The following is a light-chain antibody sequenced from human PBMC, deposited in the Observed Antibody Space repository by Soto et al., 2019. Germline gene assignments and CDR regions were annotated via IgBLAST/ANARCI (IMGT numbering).Light chain of an antibody. Sequence: EIVLTQSAGTLSLSPGERATLSCRASQSVSNNSLAWYQQKHGQAPRLLIYGASSRATGIPDRFSGGGSGTDFTLTISRLETEDFEVYYCQQFSSSPLTFGGGTKVDIK. CDR3: QQFSSSPLT. CDR2: GAS. J-gene: IGKJ4*01. CDR1: QSVSNNS. V-gene: IGKV3-20*01.